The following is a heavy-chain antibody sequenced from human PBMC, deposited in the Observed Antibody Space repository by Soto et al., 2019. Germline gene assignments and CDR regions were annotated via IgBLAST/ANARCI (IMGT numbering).Heavy chain of an antibody. V-gene: IGHV3-21*01. CDR1: GFTFSSYS. Sequence: EVQLVESGGGLVKPGGSLRLSCAASGFTFSSYSMNWVRQAPGKGLEWVSSISSSSSHIYYADSVKGRFTISRDNAKNSLYLQMNSLRAEDTAVYYCARGSEWEPYAFDIWGQGTMVTVSS. D-gene: IGHD1-26*01. J-gene: IGHJ3*02. CDR2: ISSSSSHI. CDR3: ARGSEWEPYAFDI.